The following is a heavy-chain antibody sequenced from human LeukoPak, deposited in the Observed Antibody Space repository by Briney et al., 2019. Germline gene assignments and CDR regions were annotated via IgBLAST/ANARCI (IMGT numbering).Heavy chain of an antibody. CDR3: ATAAGVVVVAAAAYDH. J-gene: IGHJ4*02. Sequence: GASVKVSCKVSGYTLTELSMHWVRQAPGKGLEWMGGFDPEDGETIYAQKFQGRVTMTEDTSTDTAYMELSSLRSEDTAVYYCATAAGVVVVAAAAYDHWGQGTLVTVSS. D-gene: IGHD2-15*01. CDR1: GYTLTELS. V-gene: IGHV1-24*01. CDR2: FDPEDGET.